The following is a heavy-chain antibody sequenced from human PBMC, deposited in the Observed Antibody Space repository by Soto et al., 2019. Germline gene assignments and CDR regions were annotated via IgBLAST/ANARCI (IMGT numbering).Heavy chain of an antibody. CDR3: ARGGRDGYYFGAFDI. J-gene: IGHJ3*02. CDR1: GYTFTSYG. Sequence: ASVKVSCKASGYTFTSYGISWVRQAPGQGLEWMGWINAGNGNTKYSQKFQGRVTITRHTSASTAYMELSSLRSEDTAVYYCARGGRDGYYFGAFDIWGQGTMVTVSS. CDR2: INAGNGNT. D-gene: IGHD5-12*01. V-gene: IGHV1-3*01.